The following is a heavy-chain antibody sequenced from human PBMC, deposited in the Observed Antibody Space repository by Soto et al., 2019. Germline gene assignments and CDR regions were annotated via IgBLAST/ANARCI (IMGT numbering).Heavy chain of an antibody. CDR1: GYTFTSYG. CDR2: ISAYNGNT. V-gene: IGHV1-18*04. CDR3: ARGSLGPLDYYYGMDV. Sequence: GASVKVSCKASGYTFTSYGISWVRQAPGQGLEWMGWISAYNGNTNYAQKLQGRVTMTTDTSTSTAYMELRSLRSDDTAVYYCARGSLGPLDYYYGMDVWGQGTTVTVSS. J-gene: IGHJ6*02.